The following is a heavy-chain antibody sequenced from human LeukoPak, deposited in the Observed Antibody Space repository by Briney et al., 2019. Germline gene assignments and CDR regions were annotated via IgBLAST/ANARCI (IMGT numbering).Heavy chain of an antibody. CDR3: ARGVLSYYYDSSGYQY. V-gene: IGHV3-7*01. Sequence: PGGSLRLSCAASGFTFSSYWMHWVRQAPGKGLEWVANIKQDGSEKYYVDSVKGRFTISRDNAKNSLYLQMNSLRAEDTAVYYCARGVLSYYYDSSGYQYWGQGTLVTVSS. J-gene: IGHJ4*02. CDR1: GFTFSSYW. D-gene: IGHD3-22*01. CDR2: IKQDGSEK.